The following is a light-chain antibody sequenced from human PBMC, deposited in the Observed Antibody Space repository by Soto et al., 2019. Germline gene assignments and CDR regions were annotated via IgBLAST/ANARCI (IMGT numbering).Light chain of an antibody. V-gene: IGKV1-39*01. CDR2: AAS. J-gene: IGKJ3*01. Sequence: DIQMTQSPSSLSASVGERVTITGRASQSISGYLNWYQQKPGKAPKLLIYAASSLQSGVPSRFSGSGSWTDFTLTISSLQPEDFATYYCQQSYSTPFTFGPGTKVDIK. CDR3: QQSYSTPFT. CDR1: QSISGY.